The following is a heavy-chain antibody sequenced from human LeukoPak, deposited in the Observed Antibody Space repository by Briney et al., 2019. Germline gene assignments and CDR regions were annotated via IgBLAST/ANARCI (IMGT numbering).Heavy chain of an antibody. Sequence: SQTLSLTCTVSGGSISSGGYYWSWIRQHPGKGLEWIGYIYYSGTTYYNPSLQSRVSISVDTSKNQFSLKLSSVTAADTAVYYCAREEGGTFSIDYWGQGTLVTVSS. CDR2: IYYSGTT. J-gene: IGHJ4*02. D-gene: IGHD1-26*01. V-gene: IGHV4-31*03. CDR3: AREEGGTFSIDY. CDR1: GGSISSGGYY.